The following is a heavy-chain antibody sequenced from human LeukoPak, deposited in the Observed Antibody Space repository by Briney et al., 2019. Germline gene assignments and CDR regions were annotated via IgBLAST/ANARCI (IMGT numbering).Heavy chain of an antibody. D-gene: IGHD6-13*01. V-gene: IGHV3-30-3*01. CDR1: GFTFSSYS. CDR3: SVAFVSSSWYGFYYYSLDA. CDR2: ISYDGSNK. J-gene: IGHJ6*02. Sequence: GRSLRLSCAASGFTFSSYSMHWVRQAPGKGLEWVAVISYDGSNKDYADSVKGRFTISRDNSKNMLYLQMDSLRAEDTAVYYCSVAFVSSSWYGFYYYSLDAWGQGTTVTVSS.